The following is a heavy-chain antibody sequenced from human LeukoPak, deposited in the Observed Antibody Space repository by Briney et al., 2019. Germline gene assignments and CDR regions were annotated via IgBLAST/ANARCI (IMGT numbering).Heavy chain of an antibody. J-gene: IGHJ4*02. Sequence: PGGSLILSCAASGFTFSSYGMHWVRQAPGKGLEWVAVISYDGSNKYYADSVKGRFTISRDNSKNTLYLQMNSLRAEDTAVYYCAKDGGYYDSSGYYNDYWGQGTLVTVSS. CDR3: AKDGGYYDSSGYYNDY. D-gene: IGHD3-22*01. CDR1: GFTFSSYG. V-gene: IGHV3-30*18. CDR2: ISYDGSNK.